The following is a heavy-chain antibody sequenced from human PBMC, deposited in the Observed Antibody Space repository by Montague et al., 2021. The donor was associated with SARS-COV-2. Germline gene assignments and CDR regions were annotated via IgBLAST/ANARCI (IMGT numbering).Heavy chain of an antibody. J-gene: IGHJ4*02. Sequence: SETLSLTCTVSGGSIRSSSYYWGWIRQPPGKGLEWIGSIYYSGSTYYNPSLKSRVTISVDTSKNQFSLTLSSVTAADTAVYYCARHRITIFLRRMFDYWGQGALVTVSS. CDR2: IYYSGST. CDR1: GGSIRSSSYY. CDR3: ARHRITIFLRRMFDY. D-gene: IGHD3-9*01. V-gene: IGHV4-39*01.